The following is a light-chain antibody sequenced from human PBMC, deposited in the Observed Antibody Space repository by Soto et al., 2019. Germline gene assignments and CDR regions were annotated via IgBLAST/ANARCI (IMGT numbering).Light chain of an antibody. CDR1: KSDIGVYDF. Sequence: QSALTQPPSASGSPGQSVTISCTGTKSDIGVYDFVSWYQHHPGKAPRLIIYEVVQRPSGVPDRFSGSKSGNTASLTVSGLQAADEADYYCSSYTTSLTVVFGGGTKRTVL. V-gene: IGLV2-8*01. CDR2: EVV. J-gene: IGLJ2*01. CDR3: SSYTTSLTVV.